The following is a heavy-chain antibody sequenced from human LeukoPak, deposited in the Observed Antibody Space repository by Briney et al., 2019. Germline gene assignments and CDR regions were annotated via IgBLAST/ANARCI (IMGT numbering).Heavy chain of an antibody. CDR1: GFTFSRSW. CDR2: IDTDGSAT. J-gene: IGHJ4*02. CDR3: AGNDKWLISY. D-gene: IGHD6-19*01. Sequence: GGSLRLSCAASGFTFSRSWMHGVRQAPGKGLVWVSRIDTDGSATTYADSVRGRFTISRDNAKNTVYLQMNSLSADDTGVYYCAGNDKWLISYWGQGTLVTVSS. V-gene: IGHV3-74*03.